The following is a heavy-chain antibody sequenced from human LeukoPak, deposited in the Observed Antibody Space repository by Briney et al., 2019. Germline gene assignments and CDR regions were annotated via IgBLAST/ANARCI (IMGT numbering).Heavy chain of an antibody. CDR2: INPSGGST. Sequence: GASVKVSCKASGYTFTSYYMHWVRQAPGQGLEWMGIINPSGGSTSYAQKFQGRVTMTRDTSISTAYMELSRLRSDDPAVFYCASSPAILPGENFAYWGQGTLVTVSS. J-gene: IGHJ4*02. CDR3: ASSPAILPGENFAY. CDR1: GYTFTSYY. V-gene: IGHV1-46*01. D-gene: IGHD3-9*01.